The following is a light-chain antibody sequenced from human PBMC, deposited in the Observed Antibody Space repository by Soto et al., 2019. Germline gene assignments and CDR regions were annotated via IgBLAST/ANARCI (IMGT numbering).Light chain of an antibody. CDR3: CSYAGSPYV. V-gene: IGLV1-47*01. J-gene: IGLJ1*01. Sequence: QSVLPQPPSASGTPGQRVTISCSGSSSNIGSNYVYWYQQLPGTAPKLLIYRNNQRPSGVPDRFSGSKSGNTASLTISGLQAEDEADYYCCSYAGSPYVFGTGTKVTVL. CDR1: SSNIGSNY. CDR2: RNN.